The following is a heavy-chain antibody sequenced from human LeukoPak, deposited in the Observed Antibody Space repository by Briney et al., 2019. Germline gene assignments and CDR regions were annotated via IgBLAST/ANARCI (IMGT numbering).Heavy chain of an antibody. V-gene: IGHV1-69*04. Sequence: GASVKVSCKASGGTFSSYAISWVRQAPGQGLEWMGRIIPILGIANYAQKFQGRVTITADKSTSTAYMELSSLRSEDTAVYYCARVVPSAAAMPDYYYYGMDVWGQGTTVTVSS. J-gene: IGHJ6*02. CDR2: IIPILGIA. CDR3: ARVVPSAAAMPDYYYYGMDV. D-gene: IGHD2-2*01. CDR1: GGTFSSYA.